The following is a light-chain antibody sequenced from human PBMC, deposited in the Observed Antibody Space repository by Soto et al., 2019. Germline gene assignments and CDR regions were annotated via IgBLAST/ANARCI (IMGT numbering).Light chain of an antibody. CDR3: QQYNYWPPMYT. J-gene: IGKJ2*01. Sequence: EIVMTQSPATLSVSPGERATLSCRASESVSSNLAWYQQKPGQAPRLLIYGAPTRATGIPARFSGGGSGTEFTLTISSLQSEDFAVYYCQQYNYWPPMYTFGQGTKVDIK. CDR1: ESVSSN. V-gene: IGKV3-15*01. CDR2: GAP.